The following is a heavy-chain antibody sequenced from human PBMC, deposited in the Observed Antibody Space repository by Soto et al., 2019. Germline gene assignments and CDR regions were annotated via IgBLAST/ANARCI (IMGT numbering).Heavy chain of an antibody. V-gene: IGHV4-34*01. CDR2: INHSGST. Sequence: SETLSLTCAVYGGSFSGYYWTWIRQPPGKGPKWIGKINHSGSTNYNQSIKSRVSISVNTSKNQFSLKLSSVTAAETAVYYCARGRFGPIEYWGKGSLVTVSS. D-gene: IGHD3-10*01. CDR1: GGSFSGYY. CDR3: ARGRFGPIEY. J-gene: IGHJ4*02.